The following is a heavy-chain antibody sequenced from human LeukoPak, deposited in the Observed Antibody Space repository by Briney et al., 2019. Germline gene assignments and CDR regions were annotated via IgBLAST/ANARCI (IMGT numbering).Heavy chain of an antibody. D-gene: IGHD3-9*01. J-gene: IGHJ4*02. V-gene: IGHV4-39*01. Sequence: PSETLSLTFTVSGGSISSSSYYWVWIRQPPGKGLEWIGSIYYSGSTYYNPSLKSRVTISVDTSKNQFSLKLSSVTAADTAVYYCARLDDILTLDYWGQGTLVTVSS. CDR1: GGSISSSSYY. CDR3: ARLDDILTLDY. CDR2: IYYSGST.